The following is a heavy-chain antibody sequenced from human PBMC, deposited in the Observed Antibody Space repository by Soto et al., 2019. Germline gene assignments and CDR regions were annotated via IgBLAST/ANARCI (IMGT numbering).Heavy chain of an antibody. V-gene: IGHV3-23*01. CDR2: ISGSGATT. D-gene: IGHD3-9*01. Sequence: PGGSLRLSCAASGFTFSGYAMSWVRQAPGKGLEWVSGISGSGATTSYADSVKGRFTVSRDNSKNTLYLQMNSLRVEDTAVYYCAKLRYFDWSSYNWFEYWGQGTPVTVSS. J-gene: IGHJ5*01. CDR3: AKLRYFDWSSYNWFEY. CDR1: GFTFSGYA.